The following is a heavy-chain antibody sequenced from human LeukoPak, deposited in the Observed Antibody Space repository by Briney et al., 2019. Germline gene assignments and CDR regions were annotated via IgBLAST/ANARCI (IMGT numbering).Heavy chain of an antibody. CDR2: ISSNGGST. Sequence: GGSLRLSCSASGFTFSSYAMYWVRQAPGKGLEYVSGISSNGGSTYYADSVKGRFTISRDNSKNTLYLQMSSLRAGDTAVYYCVNRGGLLLYFIYWGQGTLVTVSS. CDR1: GFTFSSYA. J-gene: IGHJ4*02. V-gene: IGHV3-64D*06. CDR3: VNRGGLLLYFIY. D-gene: IGHD3-22*01.